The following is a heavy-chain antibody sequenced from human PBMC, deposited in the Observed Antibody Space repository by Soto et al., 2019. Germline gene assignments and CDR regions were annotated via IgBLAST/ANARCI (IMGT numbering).Heavy chain of an antibody. Sequence: ASVKVACKASGYPLTSYYMHWLRQAPGQGLEWLGRINPKSGGTSTAQKFQGWVTMTTDTSISTASMELTRLTSDDTAIYYCARGDSTDCSNGVCSFFYNHDMDVWGQGTTVTVSS. CDR1: GYPLTSYY. V-gene: IGHV1-2*04. J-gene: IGHJ6*02. CDR2: INPKSGGT. D-gene: IGHD2-8*01. CDR3: ARGDSTDCSNGVCSFFYNHDMDV.